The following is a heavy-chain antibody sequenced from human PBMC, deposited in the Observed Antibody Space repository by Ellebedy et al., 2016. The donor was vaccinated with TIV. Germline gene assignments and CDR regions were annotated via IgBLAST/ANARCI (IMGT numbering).Heavy chain of an antibody. CDR2: ISGSGGST. D-gene: IGHD1-7*01. CDR1: GFTFSSYA. J-gene: IGHJ3*02. Sequence: GESLKISCAASGFTFSSYAMRWVRQAPGKGLEWVSAISGSGGSTYYADSVKGRFTISRDNSKNTLYLQMNSLRAEDTAVYYCAKDLGGWNYLNDAFDIWGQGTMVTVSS. V-gene: IGHV3-23*01. CDR3: AKDLGGWNYLNDAFDI.